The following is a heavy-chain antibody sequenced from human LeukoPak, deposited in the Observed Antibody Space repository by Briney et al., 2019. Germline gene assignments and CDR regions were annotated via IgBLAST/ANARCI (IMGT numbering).Heavy chain of an antibody. D-gene: IGHD6-19*01. Sequence: GGSLRLSCAASGFTFSSYSMNWVRQAPGKGLEWVSSISTSSSYIYYADSVKGRFTISRDNARKSLYLQMNSLRADDTAVYYCARGASVVAGSDNAFDIWGQGTMVTVSS. V-gene: IGHV3-21*01. CDR2: ISTSSSYI. CDR1: GFTFSSYS. CDR3: ARGASVVAGSDNAFDI. J-gene: IGHJ3*02.